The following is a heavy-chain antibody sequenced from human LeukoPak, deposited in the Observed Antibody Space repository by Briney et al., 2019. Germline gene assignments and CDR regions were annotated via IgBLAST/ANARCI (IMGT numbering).Heavy chain of an antibody. Sequence: ASVKVSCKASGYTFTSYDINWVRQATGQGLEWMGWMNPNSGNTGYAQKFQGRVTMTRNTPISTAYMELSSLRSEDTAVYYCARVGEYCSGGSCYSVRYFQHWGQGTLVTVSS. D-gene: IGHD2-15*01. CDR1: GYTFTSYD. CDR3: ARVGEYCSGGSCYSVRYFQH. CDR2: MNPNSGNT. J-gene: IGHJ1*01. V-gene: IGHV1-8*01.